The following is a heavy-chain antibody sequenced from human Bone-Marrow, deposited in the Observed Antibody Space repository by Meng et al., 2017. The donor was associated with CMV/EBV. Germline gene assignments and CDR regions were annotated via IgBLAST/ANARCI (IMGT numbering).Heavy chain of an antibody. D-gene: IGHD1-1*01. CDR1: GFTFSSYW. CDR2: ISYDGSNK. V-gene: IGHV3-30*09. J-gene: IGHJ4*02. Sequence: GESLKISCAASGFTFSSYWMSWVRQAPGKGLEWVAVISYDGSNKYYADSVKGRFAISRDDSENTLFLQLSSLGAEDTAVYYCAAEYQLLNTPYFEYWGLGTVVTVSS. CDR3: AAEYQLLNTPYFEY.